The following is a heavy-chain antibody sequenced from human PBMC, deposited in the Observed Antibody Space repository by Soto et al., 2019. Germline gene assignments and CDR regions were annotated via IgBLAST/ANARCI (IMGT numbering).Heavy chain of an antibody. D-gene: IGHD3-22*01. CDR3: ARATRGPSSGHYQLDY. CDR1: GGSISSYY. V-gene: IGHV4-59*12. CDR2: IYYSGST. Sequence: PSETLSLTCTVSGGSISSYYWSWIRQPPGKGLEWIGYIYYSGSTYYNPSLKSRVTISVDTSKNQFSLKLSSVTAADTAVYYCARATRGPSSGHYQLDYWGQGTLVTVSS. J-gene: IGHJ4*02.